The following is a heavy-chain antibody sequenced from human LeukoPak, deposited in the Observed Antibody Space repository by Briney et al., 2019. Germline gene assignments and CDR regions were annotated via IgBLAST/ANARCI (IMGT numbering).Heavy chain of an antibody. D-gene: IGHD3-10*01. Sequence: SETLSLTCTVSGGSISSYYWSWIRQPAGKGLEWIGRIDTSGNTNYKPSLKSRVTMSVDTSKNQFSLKLSSVTAADTAVYYCAKDRGHSVPFAFDIWGQGTMVTVSS. CDR2: IDTSGNT. CDR3: AKDRGHSVPFAFDI. J-gene: IGHJ3*02. V-gene: IGHV4-4*07. CDR1: GGSISSYY.